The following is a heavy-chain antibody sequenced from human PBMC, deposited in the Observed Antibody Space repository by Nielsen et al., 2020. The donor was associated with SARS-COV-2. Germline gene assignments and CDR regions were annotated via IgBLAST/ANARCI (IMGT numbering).Heavy chain of an antibody. CDR3: ARWETFDSRNRYCSSTSCPTPFDY. Sequence: GESLKISCKGSGYSFTSYWIGWVRQMPGKGLEWMGIIYPGDSDTRYSPSFQGQVTISADKSISTAYLQWSSLKASDTAMYYCARWETFDSRNRYCSSTSCPTPFDYWGQGTLVTVSS. V-gene: IGHV5-51*01. CDR1: GYSFTSYW. D-gene: IGHD2-2*01. CDR2: IYPGDSDT. J-gene: IGHJ4*02.